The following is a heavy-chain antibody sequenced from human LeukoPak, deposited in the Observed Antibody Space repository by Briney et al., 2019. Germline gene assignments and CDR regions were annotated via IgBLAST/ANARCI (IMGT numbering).Heavy chain of an antibody. V-gene: IGHV4-31*03. J-gene: IGHJ4*02. CDR2: IYYSGST. CDR1: GGSIGSGAYY. D-gene: IGHD4-17*01. CDR3: ARGPTRYYFDC. Sequence: PSQTLSLTCTVSGGSIGSGAYYWSWIRQHPGKGLEWIGYIYYSGSTYCNPSLKSRVTISVDASKNQFSLKLSSVTAADTAVYYCARGPTRYYFDCWGQGTLVTVSS.